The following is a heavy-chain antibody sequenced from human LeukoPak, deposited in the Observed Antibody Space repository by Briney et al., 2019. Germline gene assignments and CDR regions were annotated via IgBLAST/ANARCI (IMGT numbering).Heavy chain of an antibody. D-gene: IGHD6-19*01. CDR3: AKRGAGYYFDY. J-gene: IGHJ4*02. CDR2: ITDSSGNT. V-gene: IGHV3-23*01. Sequence: PGGSLRLSCAASGFTFSSYAMSWVRQAPGKGLVWVSTITDSSGNTFYADSVKGRFTISRDNSKITLYLQMNSLRAGDTAVYYCAKRGAGYYFDYWGQGTLVTVSS. CDR1: GFTFSSYA.